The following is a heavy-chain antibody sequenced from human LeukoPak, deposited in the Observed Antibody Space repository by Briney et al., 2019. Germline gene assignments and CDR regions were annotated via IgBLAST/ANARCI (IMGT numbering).Heavy chain of an antibody. CDR2: INPNSGGT. CDR1: GYTFTGYY. D-gene: IGHD3-9*01. V-gene: IGHV1-2*02. J-gene: IGHJ3*02. Sequence: ASVKVSCKASGYTFTGYYMHWVRQAPGQGLEWMGWINPNSGGTNYAQKFQGRVTMTRDTSISTAYMELSRLRSDDTAVYYCAREADWGYSDLPNAFDIWGQGTMVTVSS. CDR3: AREADWGYSDLPNAFDI.